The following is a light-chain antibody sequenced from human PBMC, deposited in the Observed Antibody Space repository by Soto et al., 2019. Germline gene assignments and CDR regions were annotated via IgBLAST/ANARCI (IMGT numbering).Light chain of an antibody. J-gene: IGLJ2*01. V-gene: IGLV2-14*01. CDR1: SSDIGVYNF. Sequence: QSALTQPASVSGSPGQSITISCTGNSSDIGVYNFVSWYQQHPGKAPKLMIYDVNLRPSGVSDRFSGSKSGNTASLTISGLQAEDEAHYYCSSYATSTVFGGGTKLTVL. CDR3: SSYATSTV. CDR2: DVN.